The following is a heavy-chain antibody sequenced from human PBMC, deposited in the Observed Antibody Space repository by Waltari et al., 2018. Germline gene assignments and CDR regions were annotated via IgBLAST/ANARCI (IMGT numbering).Heavy chain of an antibody. Sequence: EVQLVESGGGLVKPGGSLRLSCAASGFTFSCHWLSWVRQAPGKGVGGGGKKKEGGSEKYYVDSGEGRFTISRDNAKTSLSLQMNSLRADDTAVYYCARGTYTVTTKGYFDYWGQGTLVTVSS. CDR3: ARGTYTVTTKGYFDY. V-gene: IGHV3-7*01. CDR2: KKEGGSEK. D-gene: IGHD4-17*01. CDR1: GFTFSCHW. J-gene: IGHJ4*02.